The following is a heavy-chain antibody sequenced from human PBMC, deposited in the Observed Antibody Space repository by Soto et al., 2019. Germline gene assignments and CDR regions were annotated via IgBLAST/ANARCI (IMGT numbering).Heavy chain of an antibody. CDR3: ARDYYYDSSGYYGGCWFDP. CDR1: GGSISSGDYY. V-gene: IGHV4-30-4*01. D-gene: IGHD3-22*01. CDR2: IYYSGST. Sequence: SETLSLTCTVSGGSISSGDYYWSWIRQPPGKGMEWIGYIYYSGSTYYNPSLKSRVTISVDTSKNQFSLKLSSVAAADTAVFYCARDYYYDSSGYYGGCWFDPWGQGTQVTVSS. J-gene: IGHJ5*02.